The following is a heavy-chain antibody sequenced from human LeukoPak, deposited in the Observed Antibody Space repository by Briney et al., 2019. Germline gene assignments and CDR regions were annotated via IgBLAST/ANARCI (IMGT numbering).Heavy chain of an antibody. CDR1: GYNFPIYW. J-gene: IGHJ4*02. V-gene: IGHV5-51*01. CDR3: ARLLEWLPYSFDY. Sequence: HGESLKISCQGSGYNFPIYWIGWVRQMPGQGLEWMGIIYPDDSNTIYGPSFQGQVTISADKSINTAYLEWSSLKASDTAIYYCARLLEWLPYSFDYWGQGTLVTVSS. CDR2: IYPDDSNT. D-gene: IGHD3-3*01.